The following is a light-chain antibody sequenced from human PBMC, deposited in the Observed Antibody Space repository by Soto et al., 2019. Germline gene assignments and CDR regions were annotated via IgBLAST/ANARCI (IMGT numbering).Light chain of an antibody. Sequence: DIQMTQSPSSLSAPVGDRVTITCRASQGISGYLAWYQQKPGKAPKLLIYAASTLQSGVPSRFSGSGSGTDFTLTISSLQPEDIATYYCQQLNSYPWTFGQGTKVDIK. CDR1: QGISGY. CDR3: QQLNSYPWT. J-gene: IGKJ1*01. CDR2: AAS. V-gene: IGKV1-9*01.